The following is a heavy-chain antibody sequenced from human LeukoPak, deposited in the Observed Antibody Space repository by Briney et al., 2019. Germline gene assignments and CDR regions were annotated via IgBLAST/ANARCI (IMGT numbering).Heavy chain of an antibody. CDR3: ARDTGVYSSSFDDYHYYMDV. V-gene: IGHV4-61*02. D-gene: IGHD6-6*01. CDR1: GGSISRGDYY. CDR2: RYTNGST. Sequence: SETLSLTCTVSGGSISRGDYYWSWIRQPAGKGLEWIGRRYTNGSTNYNPSLKSRVTISVDTSKNQFSLKLSSVTAADTAVYYCARDTGVYSSSFDDYHYYMDVWGKGTTVTVSS. J-gene: IGHJ6*03.